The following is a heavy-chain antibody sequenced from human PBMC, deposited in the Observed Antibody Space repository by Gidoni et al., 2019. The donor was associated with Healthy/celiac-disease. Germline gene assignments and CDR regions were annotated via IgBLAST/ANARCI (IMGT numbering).Heavy chain of an antibody. CDR2: IKSKTDGGTT. J-gene: IGHJ4*02. D-gene: IGHD3-22*01. CDR3: TKRESWDSSGYPEYYFDY. Sequence: EVQLVASGGGLVKPGGSLRLSCAASGFTFSNAWMSWVRQAPGKGLEWVGRIKSKTDGGTTDYAAPVKGRFTISRDDSKNTLYLQMNSLKTEDTAVYYCTKRESWDSSGYPEYYFDYWGQGTLVTVSS. V-gene: IGHV3-15*01. CDR1: GFTFSNAW.